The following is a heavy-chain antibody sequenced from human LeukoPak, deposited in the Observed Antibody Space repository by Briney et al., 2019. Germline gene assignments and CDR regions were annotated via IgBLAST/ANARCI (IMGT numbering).Heavy chain of an antibody. CDR1: GFTFEIYW. Sequence: PGGSLRLSCAASGFTFEIYWMSWVRQAPGKGLEWVANIRKDGSEKNYVDYVKGRFTISRDNAKNSLYLQMNNLRADDTALYYCARHWEGVESDAFDIWGQGTMVTVSP. J-gene: IGHJ3*02. CDR2: IRKDGSEK. D-gene: IGHD1-26*01. CDR3: ARHWEGVESDAFDI. V-gene: IGHV3-7*04.